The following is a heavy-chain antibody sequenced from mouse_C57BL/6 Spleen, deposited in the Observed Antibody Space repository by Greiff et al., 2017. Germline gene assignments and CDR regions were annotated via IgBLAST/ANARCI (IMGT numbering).Heavy chain of an antibody. CDR1: GYTFTSYW. CDR2: IDPSDSYT. Sequence: QVQLQQPGAELVRPGTSVKLSCKASGYTFTSYWMHWVKQRPGQGLEWIGVIDPSDSYTNYNQKFKGKATLTVDTSSSTAYMQLSRLTSEDSAVYYCASVYGSSFYYAMDYWGQGTSVTVSS. D-gene: IGHD1-1*01. J-gene: IGHJ4*01. CDR3: ASVYGSSFYYAMDY. V-gene: IGHV1-59*01.